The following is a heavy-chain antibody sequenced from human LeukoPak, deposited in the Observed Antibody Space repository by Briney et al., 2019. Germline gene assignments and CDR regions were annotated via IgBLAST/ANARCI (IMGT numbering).Heavy chain of an antibody. J-gene: IGHJ4*02. CDR1: GGTFTTFA. D-gene: IGHD6-19*01. Sequence: SVKVSCKASGGTFTTFAISWMRQAPGQGPQWMGAIVPIFGKSHYAQKLQGRLTITADESTNTAFMELARLTADDTAVYYCARESLAGTWPSDYWGQGTLVTVSS. CDR2: IVPIFGKS. CDR3: ARESLAGTWPSDY. V-gene: IGHV1-69*13.